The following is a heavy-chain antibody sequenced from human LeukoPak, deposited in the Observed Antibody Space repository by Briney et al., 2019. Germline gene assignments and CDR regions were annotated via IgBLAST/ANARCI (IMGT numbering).Heavy chain of an antibody. D-gene: IGHD3-22*01. CDR1: GGSINSGSYY. Sequence: SETLSLTCTVSGGSINSGSYYWTWIRQPAGKGLEWIGRINPSESTDYNPSLKSRVTISVDTSKNQFSLNPSSVTAADTAVYYCARDYYDSSDYYYNHYYFDYWGQGTLVTVSS. CDR3: ARDYYDSSDYYYNHYYFDY. J-gene: IGHJ4*02. CDR2: INPSEST. V-gene: IGHV4-61*02.